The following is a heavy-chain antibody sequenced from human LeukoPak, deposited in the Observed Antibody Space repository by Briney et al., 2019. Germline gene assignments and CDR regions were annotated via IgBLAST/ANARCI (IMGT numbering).Heavy chain of an antibody. Sequence: PSQTLSLTCTVSGGSISSGAYYWSWIRQHPGKGLEWIGYIYYSGSTYYNPSLKTRVTISVDTSKNQFSLKVSSVTAADTAVYYCARSDEGSGVVFDYWGQGTLVTVSS. CDR2: IYYSGST. D-gene: IGHD6-19*01. V-gene: IGHV4-31*03. CDR1: GGSISSGAYY. J-gene: IGHJ4*02. CDR3: ARSDEGSGVVFDY.